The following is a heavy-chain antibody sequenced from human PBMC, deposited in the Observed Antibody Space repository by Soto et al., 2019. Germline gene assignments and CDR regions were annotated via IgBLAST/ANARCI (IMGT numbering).Heavy chain of an antibody. V-gene: IGHV3-21*01. CDR1: GFTFSSYS. J-gene: IGHJ5*02. Sequence: VQLVESGGGVVQPGRSLRLSCAASGFTFSSYSMNWVRQAPGKGLEWVSSISSSSSYIYYADSVKGRFTISRDNAKNSLYLQMNSLRAEDTAVYYCARDGLPAAGRGNWFDPWGQGTLVTVSS. D-gene: IGHD6-13*01. CDR3: ARDGLPAAGRGNWFDP. CDR2: ISSSSSYI.